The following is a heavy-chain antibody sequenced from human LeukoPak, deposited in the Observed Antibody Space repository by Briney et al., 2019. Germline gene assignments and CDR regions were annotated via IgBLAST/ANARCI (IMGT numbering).Heavy chain of an antibody. J-gene: IGHJ4*02. D-gene: IGHD3-22*01. CDR1: GGSLSSSNYY. CDR3: ARRHYSDATDVGGFDY. CDR2: VYYRGSS. V-gene: IGHV4-39*02. Sequence: SEPLSLTCTVSGGSLSSSNYYWGWIRQPPGKGLEWIVIVYYRGSSYYNPSLQSRVTISVDTSKNHFSLSLSSVTAADTAIYYCARRHYSDATDVGGFDYWGQGTLVTVSS.